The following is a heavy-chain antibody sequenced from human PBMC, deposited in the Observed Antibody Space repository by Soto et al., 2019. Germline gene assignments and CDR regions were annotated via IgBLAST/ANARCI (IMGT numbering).Heavy chain of an antibody. CDR3: ARDSRRILPGMAAAGTRYLDY. CDR2: TYYRSKWYN. V-gene: IGHV6-1*01. CDR1: GDSVSSNSAA. Sequence: SQTLSLTCAISGDSVSSNSAAWNWIRPSPSRGLEWLGRTYYRSKWYNDYAVSVKSRITINPDTTKNQFSLQLNSVTPEDTAVYYWARDSRRILPGMAAAGTRYLDYWGQGTLVTVSS. J-gene: IGHJ4*02. D-gene: IGHD6-13*01.